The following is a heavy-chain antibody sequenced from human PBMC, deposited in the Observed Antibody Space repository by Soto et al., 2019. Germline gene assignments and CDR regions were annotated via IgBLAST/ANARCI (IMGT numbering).Heavy chain of an antibody. CDR3: ARHKTSPKYSYGYGAGWFDP. V-gene: IGHV4-39*01. J-gene: IGHJ5*02. D-gene: IGHD5-18*01. CDR1: GGSISSSSYY. CDR2: IYYSGST. Sequence: PSETLSLTCTVSGGSISSSSYYWGWIRQPPGKGLEWIGSIYYSGSTYYNPSLKSRVTISVDTSKNQFSLKLSSVTAADTAVYYCARHKTSPKYSYGYGAGWFDPWGQGTLVTVSS.